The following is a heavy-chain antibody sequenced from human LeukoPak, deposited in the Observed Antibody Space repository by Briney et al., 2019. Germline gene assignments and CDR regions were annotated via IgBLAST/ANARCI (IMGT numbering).Heavy chain of an antibody. CDR3: AKVASSSWYRNSYYYYYMDV. V-gene: IGHV3-23*01. D-gene: IGHD6-13*01. CDR2: ISGSGGST. CDR1: GFTFSSYA. J-gene: IGHJ6*03. Sequence: PGGSLRLSCAASGFTFSSYAMSWVRQAPGKGLEWVSAISGSGGSTYYADSVKGRFIISRDNSKNTLYLQMNSLRAEDTAVYYCAKVASSSWYRNSYYYYYMDVWAKGTTVTVSS.